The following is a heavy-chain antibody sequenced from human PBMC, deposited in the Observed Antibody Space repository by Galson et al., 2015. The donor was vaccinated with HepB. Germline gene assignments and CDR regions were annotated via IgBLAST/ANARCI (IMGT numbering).Heavy chain of an antibody. D-gene: IGHD3-9*01. Sequence: SVKVSCKASGGTFSSYAISWVRQAPGQGLEWMGGIIPIFGTANYAQKFQGRVTITADESTSTAYMELSSLRSEDTAVYYCARDLGGYDILTGYYQYYYYYYGMDVWGQGTTVTVSS. CDR1: GGTFSSYA. V-gene: IGHV1-69*13. CDR3: ARDLGGYDILTGYYQYYYYYYGMDV. J-gene: IGHJ6*02. CDR2: IIPIFGTA.